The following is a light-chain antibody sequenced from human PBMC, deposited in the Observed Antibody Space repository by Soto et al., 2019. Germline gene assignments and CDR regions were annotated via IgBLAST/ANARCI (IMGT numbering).Light chain of an antibody. CDR1: QSVSSN. V-gene: IGKV3-15*01. CDR3: QQYNSWPLT. CDR2: GAS. Sequence: EIVMTQSPATLSVSPGERATLSCRASQSVSSNLAGYQQKPGQAPRLLIYGASTRATGIPARFSGSGSGTEFTLTISSLQSEDFAVYYCQQYNSWPLTFGGGTKVEIK. J-gene: IGKJ4*01.